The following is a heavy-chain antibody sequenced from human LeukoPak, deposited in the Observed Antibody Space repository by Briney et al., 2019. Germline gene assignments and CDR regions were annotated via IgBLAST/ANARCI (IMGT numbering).Heavy chain of an antibody. D-gene: IGHD3-3*01. CDR1: GFTFNSYG. J-gene: IGHJ4*02. CDR3: ARSVDFRSGYQDY. V-gene: IGHV3-33*01. CDR2: IWYDGSSK. Sequence: GGSLRLSCAASGFTFNSYGMHWVRQAPGKGLEWVAVIWYDGSSKYYAASVKGRFTISRDNSKNTLYLQMNSLRAEDTAVYYCARSVDFRSGYQDYWGQGTLVTVSS.